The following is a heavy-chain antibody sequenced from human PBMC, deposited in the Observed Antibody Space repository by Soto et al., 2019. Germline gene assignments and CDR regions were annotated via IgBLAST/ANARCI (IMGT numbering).Heavy chain of an antibody. Sequence: PSETLSLTCTVSGCSISSGDHYWSWIRQPPGKGLEWVGCIYYSGNTYYNPSLKSRLTLSVDTSKNQFSLRLTPVTAADTAVYYCARDAVLVPAASYYYYGMDVWGQGTTVTVS. V-gene: IGHV4-30-4*01. CDR2: IYYSGNT. CDR1: GCSISSGDHY. D-gene: IGHD2-2*01. CDR3: ARDAVLVPAASYYYYGMDV. J-gene: IGHJ6*02.